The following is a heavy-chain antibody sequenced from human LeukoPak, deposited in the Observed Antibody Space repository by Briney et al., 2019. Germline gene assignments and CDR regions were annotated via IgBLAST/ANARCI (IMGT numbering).Heavy chain of an antibody. Sequence: SVKVSCKASGGTFSSYAISWVRQAPGQGLEWMGGIVPIFGTANYAQKFQGRVTITADKSTSTAYMELSSLRSEDTAVYYCARDYYDSSGFYYYYYYMDVWGKGTTVTVSS. D-gene: IGHD3-22*01. CDR2: IVPIFGTA. V-gene: IGHV1-69*06. J-gene: IGHJ6*03. CDR3: ARDYYDSSGFYYYYYYMDV. CDR1: GGTFSSYA.